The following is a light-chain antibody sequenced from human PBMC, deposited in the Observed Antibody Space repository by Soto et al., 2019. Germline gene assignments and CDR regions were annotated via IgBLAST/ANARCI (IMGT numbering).Light chain of an antibody. V-gene: IGLV8-61*01. CDR3: VLYMGSGISV. J-gene: IGLJ2*01. Sequence: QAVVTQAPSFSVSPGGTVTLTCGLSSGSVSTSSYPSWYQQTPGQAPRTLIYSTNTRSSGVPDRFSGSILGNKAALTITGAQADDESDYYCVLYMGSGISVFGGGTKLTVL. CDR1: SGSVSTSSY. CDR2: STN.